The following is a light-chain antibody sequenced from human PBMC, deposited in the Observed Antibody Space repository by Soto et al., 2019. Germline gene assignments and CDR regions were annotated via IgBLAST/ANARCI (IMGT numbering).Light chain of an antibody. CDR3: QQRFSQNT. V-gene: IGKV1-39*01. J-gene: IGKJ2*01. Sequence: DIHLTQSPSSLSASVGDSVTISCRASQNIQHYLHWYQQKPGSAPNLLIYSASSLQNGVPSRFSGSGSGTDFTLTISGLQHDDFATYYCQQRFSQNTFGQGTRVEIQ. CDR1: QNIQHY. CDR2: SAS.